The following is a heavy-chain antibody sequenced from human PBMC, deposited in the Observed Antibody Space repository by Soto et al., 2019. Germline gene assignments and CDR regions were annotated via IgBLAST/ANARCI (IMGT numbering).Heavy chain of an antibody. V-gene: IGHV4-4*07. CDR3: ARGQRFSDWFDP. J-gene: IGHJ5*02. Sequence: LSLTCSVSGGTISGYYWTWIRQPAGTGLEWIGRIYGSGNTKYNPSLQSRVTMSLDTSNNQFSLRLTSVTAADTAVYYCARGQRFSDWFDPWGQGTLVTVSS. D-gene: IGHD3-3*01. CDR1: GGTISGYY. CDR2: IYGSGNT.